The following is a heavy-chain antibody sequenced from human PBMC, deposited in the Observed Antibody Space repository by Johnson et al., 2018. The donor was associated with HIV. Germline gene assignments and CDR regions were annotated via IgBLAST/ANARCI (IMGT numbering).Heavy chain of an antibody. Sequence: VQLVESGGGVVQPGGSLRLSCAASEFTFHNYGMTWVRQAPGKGLEWVANINQDGTEKYYVDSLTGRFTISRDNSKKSLYLQMNSLRSEDTAVYYCARDRGTYSDSSGFCGLGAIDIRGQGTMVTGS. CDR1: EFTFHNYG. J-gene: IGHJ3*02. D-gene: IGHD3-22*01. CDR2: INQDGTEK. V-gene: IGHV3-7*01. CDR3: ARDRGTYSDSSGFCGLGAIDI.